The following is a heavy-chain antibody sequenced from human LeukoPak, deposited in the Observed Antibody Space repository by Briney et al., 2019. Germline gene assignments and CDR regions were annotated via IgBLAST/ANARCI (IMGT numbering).Heavy chain of an antibody. D-gene: IGHD4-17*01. CDR1: GFTFSSYA. CDR3: AKTDYGDYPIFDY. CDR2: ISGSGGSA. V-gene: IGHV3-23*01. Sequence: GGSLRLSCAASGFTFSSYAMSWVRQAPGKGLEWVSAISGSGGSAYYADSVKGRFTISRDNSKNTLYLQMNSLRAEDTAVYYGAKTDYGDYPIFDYWGQGTLVTVSS. J-gene: IGHJ4*02.